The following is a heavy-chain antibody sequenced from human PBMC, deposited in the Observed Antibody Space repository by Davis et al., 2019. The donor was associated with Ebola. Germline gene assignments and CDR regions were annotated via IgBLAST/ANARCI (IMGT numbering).Heavy chain of an antibody. J-gene: IGHJ4*02. CDR3: ARAPRLYDSSGHQDY. CDR1: GYTFTSYY. V-gene: IGHV1-46*01. D-gene: IGHD3-22*01. CDR2: INPSGGST. Sequence: ASAKVSCKASGYTFTSYYMHWVRQAPGQGLEWMGIINPSGGSTSYAQKFQGRVTMTRDTSTSTVYMELSSLRSEDTAVYYCARAPRLYDSSGHQDYWGQGTLVTVSS.